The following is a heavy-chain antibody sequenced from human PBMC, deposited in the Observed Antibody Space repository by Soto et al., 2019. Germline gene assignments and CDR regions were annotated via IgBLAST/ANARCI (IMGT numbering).Heavy chain of an antibody. CDR1: GYSFTSYW. V-gene: IGHV5-51*01. J-gene: IGHJ6*02. D-gene: IGHD6-19*01. CDR2: IYPGDSDT. CDR3: ARPREAGKDYYGVDV. Sequence: GESLKISCKGAGYSFTSYWIGWVRQMPGKGLEWMGIIYPGDSDTRYSPSFQGQVTISADKSISTAYLQWSSLRASDTAMYYCARPREAGKDYYGVDVWGQGTTVTVSS.